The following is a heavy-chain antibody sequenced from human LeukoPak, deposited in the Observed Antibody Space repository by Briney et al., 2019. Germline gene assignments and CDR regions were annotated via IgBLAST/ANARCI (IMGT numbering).Heavy chain of an antibody. D-gene: IGHD2/OR15-2a*01. J-gene: IGHJ6*03. CDR3: ARDRTYFYYYYYYMDV. CDR1: GFTFSSYA. Sequence: GGSLRLSCAVSGFTFSSYAISWVRQAPGKGLEWVSTISGSGNRTYYANSVKGRFTISRDNSKNTLYLQMNSLRAEDTAVYYCARDRTYFYYYYYYMDVWGKGTTVTISS. V-gene: IGHV3-23*01. CDR2: ISGSGNRT.